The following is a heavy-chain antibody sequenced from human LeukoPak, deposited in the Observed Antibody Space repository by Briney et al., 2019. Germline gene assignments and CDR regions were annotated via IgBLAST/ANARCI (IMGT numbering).Heavy chain of an antibody. J-gene: IGHJ4*02. CDR1: GFTFSSYA. CDR3: RGVIVRKTVPDY. D-gene: IGHD3-16*02. CDR2: ISGSGGST. Sequence: GGSLRLSCAASGFTFSSYAMSWVRQAPGKGLEWVSAISGSGGSTYYADSVKGRFTISRDNSKNTLYLQMNSLRAEDTAVCYCRGVIVRKTVPDYWGQGTLVTVSS. V-gene: IGHV3-23*01.